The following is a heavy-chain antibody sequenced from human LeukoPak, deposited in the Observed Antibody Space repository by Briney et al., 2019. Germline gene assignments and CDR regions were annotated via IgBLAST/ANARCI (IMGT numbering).Heavy chain of an antibody. CDR1: GFTFSTSW. Sequence: GGSLRLSCAASGFTFSTSWMSWVRQAPGRGLEWVANINQGGSEKYYVDSVRGRFTISRDNAENSLFLQMNSLRAEDTAVYYCAGLTNSGYYWLFDYWGQGTLVTVSS. D-gene: IGHD3-22*01. V-gene: IGHV3-7*04. CDR2: INQGGSEK. CDR3: AGLTNSGYYWLFDY. J-gene: IGHJ4*02.